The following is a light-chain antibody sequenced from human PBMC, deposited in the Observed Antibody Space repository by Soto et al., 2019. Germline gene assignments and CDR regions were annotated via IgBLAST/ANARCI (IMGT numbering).Light chain of an antibody. Sequence: QPVLTQSSSASASLGSSVKLTCTLNSGHSSYIIAWHQQQPGKAPRYLMKLEGSGSYNKGSGVPDRFSGSSSGADRYLTISNLQFEDEADYYCETWDSNTHGLFGGGTKLTVL. CDR3: ETWDSNTHGL. V-gene: IGLV4-60*02. CDR1: SGHSSYI. CDR2: LEGSGSY. J-gene: IGLJ3*02.